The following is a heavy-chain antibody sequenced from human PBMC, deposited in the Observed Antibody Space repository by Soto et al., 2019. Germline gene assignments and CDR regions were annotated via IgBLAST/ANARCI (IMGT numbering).Heavy chain of an antibody. V-gene: IGHV3-33*01. Sequence: GGSLRLSCAASGFTFSSYGMHWVRQAPGKGLEWVAVIWYDGSNKYYADSVKGRFTISRDNSKKTLYLQMNSLRAEDTAVYYCARDKNYYDSSGYYYGLDVWGQGTTVTVSS. J-gene: IGHJ6*02. CDR3: ARDKNYYDSSGYYYGLDV. D-gene: IGHD3-22*01. CDR1: GFTFSSYG. CDR2: IWYDGSNK.